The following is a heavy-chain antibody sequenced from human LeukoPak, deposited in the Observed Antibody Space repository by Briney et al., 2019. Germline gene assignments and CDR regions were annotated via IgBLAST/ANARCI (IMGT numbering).Heavy chain of an antibody. CDR3: ARHGSSGFRGVFDI. V-gene: IGHV5-51*01. CDR1: GYSFPSYW. CDR2: IYPGDSDT. J-gene: IGHJ3*02. Sequence: ESLKLSCRGSGYSFPSYWIGWVRQTPGKGLEGMGGIYPGDSDTRYRPSFQGQVTISADKSITTAYLQWSSLKASDTAMYYCARHGSSGFRGVFDIWGQRKTVTVSS. D-gene: IGHD6-19*01.